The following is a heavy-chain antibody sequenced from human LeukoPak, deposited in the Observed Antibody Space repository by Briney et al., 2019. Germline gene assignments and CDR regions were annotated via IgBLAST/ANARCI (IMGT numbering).Heavy chain of an antibody. CDR2: IYYSGST. Sequence: RSSETLSLTCTVSGGSISSSSYYWGWIRQPPGKGLEWIGSIYYSGSTYYNPSLKSRVTTSVDTSKNQFSLKLSSVTAADTAVYYCARPAGRAYCGGDCVRHWFDPWGQGTLVTVSS. V-gene: IGHV4-39*01. CDR1: GGSISSSSYY. J-gene: IGHJ5*02. CDR3: ARPAGRAYCGGDCVRHWFDP. D-gene: IGHD2-21*02.